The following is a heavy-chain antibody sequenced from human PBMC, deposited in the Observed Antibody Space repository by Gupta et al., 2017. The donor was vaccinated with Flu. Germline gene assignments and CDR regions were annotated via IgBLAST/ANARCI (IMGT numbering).Heavy chain of an antibody. V-gene: IGHV1-69*01. CDR3: ARASSGYYYDSSGYLDY. D-gene: IGHD3-22*01. J-gene: IGHJ4*02. CDR2: IIPIFGTA. Sequence: GQGLEWMGGIIPIFGTANYAQKFQGRVTITADESKSTAYMELSSLRSEDTAVYYCARASSGYYYDSSGYLDYWGQGTLVTVSS.